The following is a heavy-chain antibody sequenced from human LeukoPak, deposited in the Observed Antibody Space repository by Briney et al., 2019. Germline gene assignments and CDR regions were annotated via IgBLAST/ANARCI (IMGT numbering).Heavy chain of an antibody. D-gene: IGHD3-22*01. CDR1: GGTFSSYA. CDR3: AGGRGGYYDSSGYLRHDAFDI. CDR2: IIPILGIA. J-gene: IGHJ3*02. Sequence: SVKVSCKASGGTFSSYAISWVRQAPGQGLEWMGRIIPILGIANYAQKFQGRVTITAAKSTSTAYMELSSLRSEDTAVYYCAGGRGGYYDSSGYLRHDAFDIWGQGTMVTVSS. V-gene: IGHV1-69*04.